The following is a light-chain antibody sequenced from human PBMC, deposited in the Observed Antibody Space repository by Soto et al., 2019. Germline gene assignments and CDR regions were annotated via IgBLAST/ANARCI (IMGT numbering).Light chain of an antibody. CDR1: PTDVGGYNY. J-gene: IGLJ1*01. CDR3: CSYAGNYLFV. V-gene: IGLV2-11*01. Sequence: QSVLTQPRSVSGSPGQSVTISCTGTPTDVGGYNYVSWYQQHPGKAPKLIIYDVNNRPTGVPDRFSGSKSGVTASLTISGLRPEDEADYHCCSYAGNYLFVFGTATKLTVL. CDR2: DVN.